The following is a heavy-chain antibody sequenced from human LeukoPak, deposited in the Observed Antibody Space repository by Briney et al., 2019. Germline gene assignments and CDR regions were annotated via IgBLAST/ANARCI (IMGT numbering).Heavy chain of an antibody. J-gene: IGHJ6*03. CDR3: ARHYNSRYYYYYYMDV. V-gene: IGHV3-53*01. CDR2: IYSGGST. CDR1: GFTVSSNY. D-gene: IGHD1-20*01. Sequence: GGSLRLSCAASGFTVSSNYMSWLRQAPGKGLEWVSVIYSGGSTYYAESVKGRLTISRDNSKNTLYLQMNSLRAEDTALYYCARHYNSRYYYYYYMDVWGKGTTVTVSS.